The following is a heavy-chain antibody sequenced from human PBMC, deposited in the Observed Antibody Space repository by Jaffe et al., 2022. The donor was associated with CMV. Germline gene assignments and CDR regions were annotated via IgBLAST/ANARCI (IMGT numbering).Heavy chain of an antibody. Sequence: QVQLQESGPGLVKPSETLSLTCTVSGGSISSYYWSWIRQPPGKGLEWIGYIYYSGSTNYNPSLKSRVTISVDTSKNQFSLKLSSVTAADTAVYYCASIATVSSDWYFDLWGRGTLVTVSS. CDR3: ASIATVSSDWYFDL. D-gene: IGHD4-17*01. J-gene: IGHJ2*01. V-gene: IGHV4-59*08. CDR1: GGSISSYY. CDR2: IYYSGST.